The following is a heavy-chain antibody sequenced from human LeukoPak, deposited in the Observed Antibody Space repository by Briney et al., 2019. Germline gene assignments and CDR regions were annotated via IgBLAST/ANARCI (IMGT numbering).Heavy chain of an antibody. J-gene: IGHJ4*02. CDR1: GFTFSNSW. CDR3: ARDDGSGGPFDY. V-gene: IGHV3-7*01. Sequence: GGSLRLSCAASGFTFSNSWMSWVRQVPGKGLEWVANIKEDGSEKYSVDSVKGRFTISRDSSKNTLYLQMNSLRPEDTAVYYCARDDGSGGPFDYWGQGTLVTVSS. D-gene: IGHD6-19*01. CDR2: IKEDGSEK.